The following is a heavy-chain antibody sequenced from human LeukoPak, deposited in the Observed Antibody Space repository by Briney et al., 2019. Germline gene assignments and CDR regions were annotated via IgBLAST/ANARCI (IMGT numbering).Heavy chain of an antibody. CDR2: IIPLFGTA. D-gene: IGHD6-19*01. CDR3: ARGGYIGVAGYFDY. Sequence: SVKVSCKASGGTFSRYAISWVREAPGQGLEWMGGIIPLFGTANYAQKFQGRVTITADESTSTAYMELSSLRSEDTAVYYCARGGYIGVAGYFDYWGQGTLVTVSS. CDR1: GGTFSRYA. J-gene: IGHJ4*02. V-gene: IGHV1-69*13.